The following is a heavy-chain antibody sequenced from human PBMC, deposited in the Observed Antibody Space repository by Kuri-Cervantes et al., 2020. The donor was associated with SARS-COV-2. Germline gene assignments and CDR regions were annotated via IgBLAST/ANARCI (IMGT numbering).Heavy chain of an antibody. CDR1: GFTFSSYA. V-gene: IGHV3-23*01. CDR3: AKSSTITIFGVVIILEYFQH. J-gene: IGHJ1*01. D-gene: IGHD3-3*01. Sequence: GESLKISCAASGFTFSSYAMSWVRQAPGKGLEWVSAISGSGGSTYYADSVKGRFTISRDNSKNTLYLQMNSLRAEDTAVYYCAKSSTITIFGVVIILEYFQHWGQGTLVTVSS. CDR2: ISGSGGST.